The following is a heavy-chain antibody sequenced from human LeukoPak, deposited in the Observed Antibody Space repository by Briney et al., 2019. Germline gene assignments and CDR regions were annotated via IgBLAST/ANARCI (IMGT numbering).Heavy chain of an antibody. V-gene: IGHV3-30*02. Sequence: GGSLRLSCAASGFTFSRYGMHWVRQAPGKGLEWVALIRYDGSSKYYANSVKGRFTISRDKSKNTLYLQMNSLRPEDTAVYYCAKDMDYDRSGYLDYWGQGTLVTVSS. CDR2: IRYDGSSK. D-gene: IGHD3-22*01. CDR1: GFTFSRYG. CDR3: AKDMDYDRSGYLDY. J-gene: IGHJ4*02.